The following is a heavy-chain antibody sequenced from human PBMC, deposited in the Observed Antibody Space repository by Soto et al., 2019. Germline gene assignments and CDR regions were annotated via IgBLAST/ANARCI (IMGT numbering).Heavy chain of an antibody. CDR1: GYTFTSYY. V-gene: IGHV1-46*01. CDR2: INPSGGNT. CDR3: ARDLKDAPGYSSSYGLDY. D-gene: IGHD6-13*01. J-gene: IGHJ4*02. Sequence: ASVKVSCKASGYTFTSYYMHWVRQAPGQGIEWMGIINPSGGNTSYAQKFQGRVTMTRDTSTSTVYMALSSLRSEDTAVYYCARDLKDAPGYSSSYGLDYWGQGTLVTVSS.